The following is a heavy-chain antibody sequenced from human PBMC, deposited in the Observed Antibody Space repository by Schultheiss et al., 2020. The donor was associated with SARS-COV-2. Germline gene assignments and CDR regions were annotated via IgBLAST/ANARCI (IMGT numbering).Heavy chain of an antibody. J-gene: IGHJ2*01. CDR3: ASTGDYGRYFDL. V-gene: IGHV4-38-2*01. CDR1: GYSISSGYY. Sequence: SQTLSLTCAVSGYSISSGYYWGWIRQPPGTGLEWIGSIYHSGSTYYNPSLKSRVTISVDTSKNQFSLKLSSVTAADTAVYYCASTGDYGRYFDLWGRGTLVTVSS. D-gene: IGHD4-17*01. CDR2: IYHSGST.